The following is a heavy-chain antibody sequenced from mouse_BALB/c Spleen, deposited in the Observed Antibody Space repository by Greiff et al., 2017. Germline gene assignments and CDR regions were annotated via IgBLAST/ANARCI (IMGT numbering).Heavy chain of an antibody. J-gene: IGHJ2*01. V-gene: IGHV1-31*01. CDR1: GYSFTGYY. D-gene: IGHD2-1*01. Sequence: VQLKESGPELVKPGASVKVSCKASGYSFTGYYMHWVKQSHVKSLEWIGRINPYNGATSYNQNFKDKASLTVDKSSSTAYMELHSLTSEDSAVYYCARGDGNLFDYWGQGTTLTVSS. CDR3: ARGDGNLFDY. CDR2: INPYNGAT.